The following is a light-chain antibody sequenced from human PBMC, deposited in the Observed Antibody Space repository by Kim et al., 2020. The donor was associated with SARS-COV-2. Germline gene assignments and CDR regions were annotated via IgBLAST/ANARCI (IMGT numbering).Light chain of an antibody. V-gene: IGLV6-57*01. CDR3: QSYDSRNHVV. J-gene: IGLJ2*01. CDR2: EDN. Sequence: NFMLTPPHSVSESPGKTVTISCTRSSGSISSNYVQWYQQRPGSSPTTVIYEDNQRPSGVPDRFSGSIDSSSNSASLTISGLKTEDEADYYCQSYDSRNHVVFGGGTKL. CDR1: SGSISSNY.